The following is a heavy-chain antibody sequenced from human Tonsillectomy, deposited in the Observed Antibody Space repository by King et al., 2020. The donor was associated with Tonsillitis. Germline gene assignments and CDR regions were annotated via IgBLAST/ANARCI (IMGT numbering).Heavy chain of an antibody. Sequence: QLVQSGAEVKKPGASVKVSCKASGYTFTSYGISWVRQAPGQGLEWRGWISAYNGNTNYAQKLQGRVTMTTDTSTSTAYMELRSLRSDDTAVYYCARDYDDFWSGSGGWFDPWGQGTLVTVSS. CDR2: ISAYNGNT. V-gene: IGHV1-18*01. D-gene: IGHD3-3*01. J-gene: IGHJ5*02. CDR1: GYTFTSYG. CDR3: ARDYDDFWSGSGGWFDP.